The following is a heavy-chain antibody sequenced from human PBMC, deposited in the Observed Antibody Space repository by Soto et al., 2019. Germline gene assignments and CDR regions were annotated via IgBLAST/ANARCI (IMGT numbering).Heavy chain of an antibody. J-gene: IGHJ4*02. CDR1: GFTFSNYT. CDR2: ISYDEIDE. D-gene: IGHD3-10*01. CDR3: AGRSGSSDY. V-gene: IGHV3-30*04. Sequence: VGSVRLSCAASGFTFSNYTMHWVRQAPGKGLEWVALISYDEIDEYFADAVKGRFTISRDNSKNTLYLQMDSLRAEDTAVYYCAGRSGSSDYWGRGTLVTVSS.